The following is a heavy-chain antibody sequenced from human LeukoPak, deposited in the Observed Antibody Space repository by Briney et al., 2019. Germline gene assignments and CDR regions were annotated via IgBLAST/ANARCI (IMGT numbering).Heavy chain of an antibody. CDR2: IYTSGST. CDR1: GGSISSYY. D-gene: IGHD3-3*01. J-gene: IGHJ4*02. V-gene: IGHV4-4*07. CDR3: ASFLYDFWSGYEF. Sequence: SETLSLPCTVSGGSISSYYWSWIRRPAGKGLEWIGRIYTSGSTNYNPSLKSRVTMSVDTSKNQFSLKLSSVTAADTAVYYCASFLYDFWSGYEFWGQGTLVTVSS.